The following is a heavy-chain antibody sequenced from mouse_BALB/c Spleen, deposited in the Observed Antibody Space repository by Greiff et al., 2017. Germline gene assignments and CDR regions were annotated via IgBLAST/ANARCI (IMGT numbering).Heavy chain of an antibody. CDR3: TRGYYGSLDY. CDR1: GYSFTSYW. J-gene: IGHJ2*01. D-gene: IGHD1-1*01. V-gene: IGHV1-5*01. Sequence: EVQLQQSGTVLARPGASVKMSCKASGYSFTSYWMHWVKQRPGQGLEWIGAIYPGNSDTSYNQKFKGKAKLTAVTSASTAYMELSSLTNEDSAVYYCTRGYYGSLDYWGQGTTLTVSS. CDR2: IYPGNSDT.